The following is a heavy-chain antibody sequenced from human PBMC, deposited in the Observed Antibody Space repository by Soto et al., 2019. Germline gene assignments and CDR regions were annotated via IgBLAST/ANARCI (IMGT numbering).Heavy chain of an antibody. CDR1: GFTFSNAW. D-gene: IGHD3-10*01. Sequence: GGSLRLSCAASGFTFSNAWMSWVRQAPGKGLEWVGRIKSKTDGGTTDYAAPVKGRFTISRDDSKNTLYLQMNSLKTEDTAVYYCTTDPITMVRGAPYYYYYYGMDVWGQGTTVTVSS. CDR2: IKSKTDGGTT. V-gene: IGHV3-15*01. J-gene: IGHJ6*02. CDR3: TTDPITMVRGAPYYYYYYGMDV.